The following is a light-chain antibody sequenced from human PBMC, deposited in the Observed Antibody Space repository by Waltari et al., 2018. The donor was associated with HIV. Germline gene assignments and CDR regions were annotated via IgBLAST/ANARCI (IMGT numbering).Light chain of an antibody. J-gene: IGKJ4*01. CDR3: QQFGSSALT. CDR2: DAS. CDR1: QSVSSY. V-gene: IGKV3-11*01. Sequence: EIVLTQSPATLSLSPGERATLSCRASQSVSSYLAWYQQKPGQAPRLLIYDASTRAAGVPARFSGSGSGTDFSLIISRLEPEDFAVYYCQQFGSSALTFGGGTKVEIK.